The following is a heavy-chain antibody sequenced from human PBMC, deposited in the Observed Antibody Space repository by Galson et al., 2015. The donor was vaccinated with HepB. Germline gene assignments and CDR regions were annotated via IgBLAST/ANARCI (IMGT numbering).Heavy chain of an antibody. J-gene: IGHJ4*02. CDR2: INPRGFST. V-gene: IGHV1-46*04. Sequence: SVKVSCKASGYTFTNYYLHWVRQAPGQGLEWMGIINPRGFSTNYAQNLQGRVTMTRDTSTSTVYMELRSLRSEDTAVYYCAGGGSENDSFYYFDYWGQGTLVTVSS. D-gene: IGHD1-1*01. CDR1: GYTFTNYY. CDR3: AGGGSENDSFYYFDY.